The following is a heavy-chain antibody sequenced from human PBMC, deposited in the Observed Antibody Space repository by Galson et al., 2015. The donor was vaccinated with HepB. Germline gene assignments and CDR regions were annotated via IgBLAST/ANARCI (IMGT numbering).Heavy chain of an antibody. CDR2: ITSDGGRT. V-gene: IGHV3-23*01. J-gene: IGHJ4*02. Sequence: SLRLSCAASGFTFSRYAMTWVRQAPGKGLEWISSITSDGGRTFYTNSVKGRFTISRDNSRNTVVLPLSSLRPEDTAVYYRAKGVIIGSNNPYQPHFWGQGTLVSVSS. D-gene: IGHD3-3*02. CDR1: GFTFSRYA. CDR3: AKGVIIGSNNPYQPHF.